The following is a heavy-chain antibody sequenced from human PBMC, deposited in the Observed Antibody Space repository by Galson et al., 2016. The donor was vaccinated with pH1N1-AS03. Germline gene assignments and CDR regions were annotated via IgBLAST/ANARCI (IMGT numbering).Heavy chain of an antibody. CDR1: GFTFSNSW. CDR2: IWNDGSLK. Sequence: SLRLSCAASGFTFSNSWMAWVRQAPGKGLEWVAVIWNDGSLKKYGDSVKGRFIISGDNSNNTVSLEMSSLRAEDTAVYYCVTGNQNYFDYWGQGTLVTVSS. CDR3: VTGNQNYFDY. V-gene: IGHV3-33*08. D-gene: IGHD2-8*02. J-gene: IGHJ4*02.